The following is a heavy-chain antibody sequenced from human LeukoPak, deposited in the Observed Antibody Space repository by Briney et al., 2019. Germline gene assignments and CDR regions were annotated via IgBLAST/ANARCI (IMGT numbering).Heavy chain of an antibody. Sequence: GGSLRLSCVASGFTFSFYWMGWVRQAPGKGLEWVANIKQDGSEKYYVDSARGRLTISRDNAKNSLYLQMNSLRAEDTAVYYCARGEHQYYSESSGRFDYWGQGVLVTVSS. D-gene: IGHD3-22*01. V-gene: IGHV3-7*04. J-gene: IGHJ4*02. CDR1: GFTFSFYW. CDR3: ARGEHQYYSESSGRFDY. CDR2: IKQDGSEK.